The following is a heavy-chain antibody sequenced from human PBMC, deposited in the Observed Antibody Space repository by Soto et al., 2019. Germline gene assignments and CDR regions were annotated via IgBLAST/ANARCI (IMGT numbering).Heavy chain of an antibody. CDR1: GGSFSGNY. J-gene: IGHJ6*03. D-gene: IGHD3-3*01. Sequence: SETLSLTCAVYGGSFSGNYWTWVRQPPGKGLEWIAEINHSGSNNYNPSLRNRVTISVDTAKSQFSLRLDSVTAADTAVYYCARLPPYDFWSGFLPDAYYYYYMHVWGKGTTVTVSS. V-gene: IGHV4-34*01. CDR3: ARLPPYDFWSGFLPDAYYYYYMHV. CDR2: INHSGSN.